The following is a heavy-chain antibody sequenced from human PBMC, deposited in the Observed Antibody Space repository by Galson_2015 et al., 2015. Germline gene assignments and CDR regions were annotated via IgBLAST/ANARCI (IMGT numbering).Heavy chain of an antibody. D-gene: IGHD2-21*01. CDR2: IIPIFGTA. CDR3: AIFGVGDGYYYYGMDV. CDR1: GGTFSSYA. J-gene: IGHJ6*02. Sequence: SGGTFSSYAISWVRQAPGQGLEWMGGIIPIFGTANYAQKFQGRVTITADESTSTAYMELSSLRSEDTAVYYCAIFGVGDGYYYYGMDVWGQGTTVTVSS. V-gene: IGHV1-69*01.